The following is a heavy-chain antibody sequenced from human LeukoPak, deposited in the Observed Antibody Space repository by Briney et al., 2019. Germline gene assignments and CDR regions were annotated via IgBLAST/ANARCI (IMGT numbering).Heavy chain of an antibody. CDR1: GGTFSGYY. J-gene: IGHJ5*02. Sequence: PSGTLSLTCAVCGGTFSGYYWSWIRQPPGKGLEWMGEINHSGSTNHNPSLMSRGTISVDTSKNQLPLKLIYVTAADTTVYYCARVRLRATPNWFDPWGQGTLVTVSS. CDR2: INHSGST. CDR3: ARVRLRATPNWFDP. V-gene: IGHV4-34*01. D-gene: IGHD4-17*01.